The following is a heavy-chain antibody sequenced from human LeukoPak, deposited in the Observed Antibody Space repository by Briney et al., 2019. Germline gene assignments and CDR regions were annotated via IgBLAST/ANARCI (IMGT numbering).Heavy chain of an antibody. CDR2: ISVSGGST. CDR3: AKIGADDGFDF. Sequence: PGGSLRLACAASGFTFRISAMSQVRQAPGKGLECVSAISVSGGSTYYADCVKARFTISRDNSKNTLYLQMTSLRAEDTAVYYCAKIGADDGFDFWGQGTMVTVSS. CDR1: GFTFRISA. V-gene: IGHV3-23*01. J-gene: IGHJ3*01. D-gene: IGHD1-26*01.